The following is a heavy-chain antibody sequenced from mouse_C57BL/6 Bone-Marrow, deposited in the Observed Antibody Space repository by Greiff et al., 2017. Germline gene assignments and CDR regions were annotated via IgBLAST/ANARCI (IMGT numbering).Heavy chain of an antibody. Sequence: EVKVVESGGDLVKPGGSLKLSCAASGFTFSSYGMSWVRQTPDKRLEWVATISSGGSYTYYPDSVKGRFTISRDNAKNTLYLQMSSPKSEDTAMYYCARMMVAWFAYWGQGTLVTVSA. V-gene: IGHV5-6*02. CDR3: ARMMVAWFAY. CDR1: GFTFSSYG. D-gene: IGHD2-3*01. J-gene: IGHJ3*01. CDR2: ISSGGSYT.